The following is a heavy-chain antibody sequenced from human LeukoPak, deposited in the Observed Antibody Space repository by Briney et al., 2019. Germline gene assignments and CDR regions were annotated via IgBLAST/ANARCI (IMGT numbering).Heavy chain of an antibody. CDR3: ARDRYSSSWYNWFDP. D-gene: IGHD6-13*01. J-gene: IGHJ5*02. V-gene: IGHV3-48*03. CDR2: ISSSGNTI. CDR1: GFTFSSYE. Sequence: GGSLRLSCAASGFTFSSYEMNWVRQAPGKGLDWVSYISSSGNTIYYADSVKGRFTVSRDNAKNSLYLQMNSLRAEDTAVYYCARDRYSSSWYNWFDPWGQGTLVTVSS.